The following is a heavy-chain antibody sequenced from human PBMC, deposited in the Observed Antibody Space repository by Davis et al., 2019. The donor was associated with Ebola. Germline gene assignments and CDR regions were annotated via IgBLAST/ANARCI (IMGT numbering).Heavy chain of an antibody. Sequence: AASVKVSCKASGYTFTNSYMHWVRQAPGQGLEWMGIINPSDGRTSYAQKFQGRVTMTRDTSTTSVYMELSSLRSEDTAVYYCATNWNYGWFDYWGQGTLVTVSP. V-gene: IGHV1-46*01. J-gene: IGHJ4*02. D-gene: IGHD1-7*01. CDR2: INPSDGRT. CDR3: ATNWNYGWFDY. CDR1: GYTFTNSY.